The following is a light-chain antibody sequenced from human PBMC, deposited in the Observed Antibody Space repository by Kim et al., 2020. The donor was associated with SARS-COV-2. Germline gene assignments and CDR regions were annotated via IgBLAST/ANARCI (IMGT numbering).Light chain of an antibody. CDR1: SGSIASNY. Sequence: GETVTISCTRSSGSIASNYVQWYQQRPGRSPTTVIYEDNQRPSGVPDRFSGSIDRSSNSASLTISGLKTEDEADYYCQSYDSSNWVFGGGTQLTVL. CDR3: QSYDSSNWV. CDR2: EDN. V-gene: IGLV6-57*01. J-gene: IGLJ3*02.